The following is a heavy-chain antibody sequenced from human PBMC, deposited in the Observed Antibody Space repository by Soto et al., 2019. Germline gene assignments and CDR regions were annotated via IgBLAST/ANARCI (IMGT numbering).Heavy chain of an antibody. Sequence: PSKTLSLTCTVSGDSISSGDYYWSWIRQPPRKGLEWIGYIYYSGSTYYNPSLKSRVTISVDTSKNQFSLKLSSVTAADTAGVDCGREEKVAMINDCGQGTLVIVAS. CDR3: GREEKVAMIND. CDR1: GDSISSGDYY. J-gene: IGHJ1*01. V-gene: IGHV4-30-4*01. D-gene: IGHD5-12*01. CDR2: IYYSGST.